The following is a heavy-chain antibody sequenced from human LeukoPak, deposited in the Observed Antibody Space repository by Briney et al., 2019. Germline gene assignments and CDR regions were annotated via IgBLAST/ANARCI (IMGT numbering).Heavy chain of an antibody. Sequence: SQTLSLTCTVSGGSISSGSYYWNWIRQPAGKGLEWIGRIYTSESTNYNPSLKSRITISVDTSKDQFSLQLSSVTAADTAVYYCARAGGYDFWSGDHFDYWGQGTLVTVSS. D-gene: IGHD3-3*01. J-gene: IGHJ4*02. CDR3: ARAGGYDFWSGDHFDY. V-gene: IGHV4-61*02. CDR2: IYTSEST. CDR1: GGSISSGSYY.